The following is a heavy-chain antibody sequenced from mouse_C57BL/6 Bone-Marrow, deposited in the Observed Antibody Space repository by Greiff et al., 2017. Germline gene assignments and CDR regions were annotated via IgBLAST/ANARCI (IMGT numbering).Heavy chain of an antibody. J-gene: IGHJ3*01. V-gene: IGHV1-53*01. CDR2: INPSNGGT. CDR1: GYTFTSYW. CDR3: ARGGGYYAWFAY. Sequence: QVHVKQSGTELVKPGASVKLSCKASGYTFTSYWMHWVKQRPGQGLEWIGNINPSNGGTNYNEKFKSKATLTVDKSSSTAYMQLSSLRSKDSAVYYCARGGGYYAWFAYWGQGTLVTVSA. D-gene: IGHD2-3*01.